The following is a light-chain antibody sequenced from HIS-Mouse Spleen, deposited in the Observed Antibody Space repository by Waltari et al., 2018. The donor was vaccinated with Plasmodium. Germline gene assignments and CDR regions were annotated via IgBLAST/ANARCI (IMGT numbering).Light chain of an antibody. CDR2: EDS. CDR3: YSTDSSGNHRV. V-gene: IGLV3-10*01. J-gene: IGLJ3*02. CDR1: ALPKKY. Sequence: SYELTQPPSVSVSPGQTARITCSGDALPKKYAYWYQQKSGQAPVLVIYEDSKRPSGIPERCSGSSSGTMAILTISGAQVEDEADYYCYSTDSSGNHRVFGGGTKLTVL.